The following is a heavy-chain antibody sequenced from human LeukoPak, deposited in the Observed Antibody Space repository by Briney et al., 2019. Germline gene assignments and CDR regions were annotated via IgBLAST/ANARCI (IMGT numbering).Heavy chain of an antibody. D-gene: IGHD6-19*01. V-gene: IGHV3-9*01. CDR3: AKGLKGLKFGY. CDR1: GFTFDDYA. J-gene: IGHJ4*02. CDR2: ISWNSGSI. Sequence: PGGSLRLSCAASGFTFDDYAMHWVRQAPGKGLEWVSGISWNSGSIGYADSVKGRFTISRDNAKNSLYLQMNSLRAEDTALYYCAKGLKGLKFGYWGQGTLVTVSS.